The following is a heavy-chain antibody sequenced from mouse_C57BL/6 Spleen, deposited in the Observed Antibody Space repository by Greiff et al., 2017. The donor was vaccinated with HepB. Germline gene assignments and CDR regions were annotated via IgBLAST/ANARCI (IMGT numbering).Heavy chain of an antibody. J-gene: IGHJ4*01. CDR1: GYTFTSYW. CDR3: ARSRDYHAMDY. V-gene: IGHV1-69*01. Sequence: VQLQQPGAELVMPGASVKLSCKASGYTFTSYWMHWVKQRPGQGLEWIGEIDPSDSYTNYNQKFKGKSTLTVDKSSSTAYMQLSSLTSEDSAVYYCARSRDYHAMDYWGQGTSVTVSS. CDR2: IDPSDSYT.